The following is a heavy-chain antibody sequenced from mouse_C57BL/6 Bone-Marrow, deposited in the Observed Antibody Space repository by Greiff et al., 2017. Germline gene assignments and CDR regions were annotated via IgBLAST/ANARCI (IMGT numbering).Heavy chain of an antibody. V-gene: IGHV1-81*01. CDR3: ARFPIYYYGSAWFAY. CDR1: GYTFTSYG. J-gene: IGHJ3*01. CDR2: IYPRSGNT. D-gene: IGHD1-1*01. Sequence: QVQLQQSGAELARPGASVKLSCKASGYTFTSYGISWVKQRTGQGLEWIGEIYPRSGNTYYNEKFKGKAILTADKSSSTAYMELHSLTSEDSAVYFCARFPIYYYGSAWFAYWGQGTLVTVSA.